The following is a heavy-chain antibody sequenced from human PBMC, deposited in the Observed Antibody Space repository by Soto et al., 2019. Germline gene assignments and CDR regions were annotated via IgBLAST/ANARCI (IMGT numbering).Heavy chain of an antibody. CDR1: GGTFSSYA. V-gene: IGHV1-69*13. D-gene: IGHD6-6*01. CDR2: IIPIFGTA. CDR3: ARDPIDSSSSEVGYYYYGMDV. J-gene: IGHJ6*02. Sequence: SVKVSCKASGGTFSSYAISWVRQAPGQGLEWMGGIIPIFGTANYAQKFQGRVTITADESTSTAYMELSSLRSEDTAVYYCARDPIDSSSSEVGYYYYGMDVWGQGTTVTVSS.